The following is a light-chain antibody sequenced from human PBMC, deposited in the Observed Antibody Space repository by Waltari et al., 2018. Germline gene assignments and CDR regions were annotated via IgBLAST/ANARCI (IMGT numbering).Light chain of an antibody. J-gene: IGKJ5*01. V-gene: IGKV3-20*01. CDR2: DAV. Sequence: VLTQSPGTLSLSPGERATLSCRASQSLGGDYLAWYQQNPGQPPRLLIHDAVSRATCIPDRFSGGGSGTDFTLTITRLEPEDFAVYYCQYYTSFGPGTRLDIK. CDR3: QYYTS. CDR1: QSLGGDY.